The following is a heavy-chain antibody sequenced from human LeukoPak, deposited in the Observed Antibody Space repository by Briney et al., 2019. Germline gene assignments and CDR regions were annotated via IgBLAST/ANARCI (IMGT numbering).Heavy chain of an antibody. Sequence: GGSLRLSCAASGFTFSAYGMSWVRQSPRKGLEWVSGVSGADGTTYYADSVKGRFTISRDNSKNTLYLQMNSLRAEDTAVYYCAKDHSSSCPTVDYWGQGTLVTVSS. V-gene: IGHV3-23*01. J-gene: IGHJ4*02. CDR2: VSGADGTT. D-gene: IGHD6-13*01. CDR3: AKDHSSSCPTVDY. CDR1: GFTFSAYG.